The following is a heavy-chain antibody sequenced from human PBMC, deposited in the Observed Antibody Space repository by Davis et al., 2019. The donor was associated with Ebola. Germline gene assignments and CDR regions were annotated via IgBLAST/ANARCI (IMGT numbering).Heavy chain of an antibody. CDR3: ARELAGDYNESFDH. V-gene: IGHV1-46*01. CDR2: LNPRSGET. D-gene: IGHD4-17*01. CDR1: GYTFSTYF. Sequence: ASVKVSCKASGYTFSTYFMNWMRQAPGQGLEWLGVLNPRSGETRYAQQVRGRVTMTGDTSTGTFLMEVRSLRSEDTAIYYCARELAGDYNESFDHWGQGTLVTVSS. J-gene: IGHJ4*02.